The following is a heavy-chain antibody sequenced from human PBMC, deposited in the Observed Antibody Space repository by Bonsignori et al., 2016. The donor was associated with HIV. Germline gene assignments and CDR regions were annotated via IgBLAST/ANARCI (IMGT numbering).Heavy chain of an antibody. D-gene: IGHD3-3*01. J-gene: IGHJ5*02. CDR1: GFTFSNYA. CDR3: AKGEALLRFVEWLLLGWFDP. Sequence: GGSLRLSCAASGFTFSNYAMSWVRQAPGKGLEWVSIISGSGGDIHYADSVKGRFTISRDNSKNMLYLQMNSLRVEDTAVYYCAKGEALLRFVEWLLLGWFDPWGQGTLVTVSS. V-gene: IGHV3-23*01. CDR2: ISGSGGDI.